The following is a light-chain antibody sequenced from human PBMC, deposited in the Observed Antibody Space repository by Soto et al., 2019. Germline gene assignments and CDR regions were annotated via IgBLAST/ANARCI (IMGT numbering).Light chain of an antibody. CDR2: GAS. J-gene: IGKJ1*01. CDR3: QQYNNWWT. V-gene: IGKV3-15*01. CDR1: QSVSSSY. Sequence: EIVLTQSPGTLSLSPGERATPSFRASQSVSSSYLAWYQQKPGQAPRLLIYGASTRATGIPARFSGSGSGTEFTLTISSLQSEDFAIYYCQQYNNWWTFGQGTKVDI.